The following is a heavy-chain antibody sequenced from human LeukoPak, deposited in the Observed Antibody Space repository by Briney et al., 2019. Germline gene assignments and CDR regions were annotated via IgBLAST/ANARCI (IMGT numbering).Heavy chain of an antibody. CDR3: ARASSRTTGTTYHFDI. Sequence: ASVKVSCKASGYTFTGYYMHWVRQAPGQGLEWMGWINPNSGGTNYAQKFQGWVTMTRDTSISTAYVELSRLRSDDTAVYYCARASSRTTGTTYHFDIWGQGTMVTVSS. CDR1: GYTFTGYY. V-gene: IGHV1-2*04. J-gene: IGHJ3*02. CDR2: INPNSGGT. D-gene: IGHD1-1*01.